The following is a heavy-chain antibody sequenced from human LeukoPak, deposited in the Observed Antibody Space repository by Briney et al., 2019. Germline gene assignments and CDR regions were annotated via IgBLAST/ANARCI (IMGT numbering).Heavy chain of an antibody. Sequence: SETLSLTCTVSGGSISSSSYYWGWIRQPPGKGLEWIGSIYYTGSTYYNPSLKSRVTISVDTSKNQFSLKLSSVTAADTAVYYCASDSSGLYYFDYWGQGTLVTVSS. CDR1: GGSISSSSYY. CDR3: ASDSSGLYYFDY. J-gene: IGHJ4*02. V-gene: IGHV4-39*01. CDR2: IYYTGST. D-gene: IGHD3-22*01.